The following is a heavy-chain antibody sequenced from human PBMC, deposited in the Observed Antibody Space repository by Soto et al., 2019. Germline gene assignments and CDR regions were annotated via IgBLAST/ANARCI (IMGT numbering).Heavy chain of an antibody. Sequence: QVQLVQSGAEVKKPGASVKVSCKASGYTFITYGVSWVRQAPGQGLDWLGWISTYNGNTRYAERLQGRVTMTTDTTTNKAYMELRNLRSDDTAVYYCARGPTDYYDNSANYFLDYGGQGTLVTVSS. D-gene: IGHD3-22*01. J-gene: IGHJ4*02. CDR1: GYTFITYG. V-gene: IGHV1-18*01. CDR3: ARGPTDYYDNSANYFLDY. CDR2: ISTYNGNT.